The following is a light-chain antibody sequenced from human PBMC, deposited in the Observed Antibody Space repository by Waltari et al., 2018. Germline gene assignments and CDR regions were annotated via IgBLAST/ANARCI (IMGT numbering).Light chain of an antibody. CDR1: QSVSRF. V-gene: IGKV3-15*01. CDR2: GAS. J-gene: IGKJ4*01. Sequence: CRARQSVSRFGAWYQQKPGQAPRLLIYGASTRATGIPARFSGSGSGTEFTLTISSLQSEDFAVYYCQQYNDWPPLTFGGGTKLEIK. CDR3: QQYNDWPPLT.